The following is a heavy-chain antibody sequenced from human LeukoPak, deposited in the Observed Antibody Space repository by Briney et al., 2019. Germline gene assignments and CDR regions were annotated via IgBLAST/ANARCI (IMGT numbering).Heavy chain of an antibody. D-gene: IGHD5-12*01. Sequence: GGSLRLSCAASGFTFSSYSMNWVRQAPGKGLEWVSSISSSSSYIYYADSVKGRFTISRDNAKNSLYLQMNSLRAEDTAVYYCAKDCVATSGGDYFDYWGQGTLVTVSS. CDR2: ISSSSSYI. CDR1: GFTFSSYS. J-gene: IGHJ4*02. V-gene: IGHV3-21*04. CDR3: AKDCVATSGGDYFDY.